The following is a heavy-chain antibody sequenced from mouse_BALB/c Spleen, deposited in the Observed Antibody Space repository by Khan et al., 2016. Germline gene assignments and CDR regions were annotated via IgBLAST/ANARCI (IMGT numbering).Heavy chain of an antibody. J-gene: IGHJ4*01. CDR1: GFTFSSYA. Sequence: EVELVEPGGGLVKPGGSLKLSCAASGFTFSSYAMSWVRQSPEKRLEWVAEISSGGSYTYYPDTVTGRFTISSDNAKNTLYLDMSSLRSEDTAMYYWAREKDAMDYWGQGTSVTVSS. CDR2: ISSGGSYT. V-gene: IGHV5-9-4*01. CDR3: AREKDAMDY.